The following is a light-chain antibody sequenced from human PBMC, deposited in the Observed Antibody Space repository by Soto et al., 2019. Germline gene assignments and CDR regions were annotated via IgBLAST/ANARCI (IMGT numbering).Light chain of an antibody. J-gene: IGKJ5*01. Sequence: DMQVSQSRSTLSASKGDRVTITCWASQSISRWLAWYQQKPGKAPNPLIYDASSLKSGVPARFSGSGSGTEFTLTFSSLQPDDFATYYGVQYYPLSTFGQVTRLEIK. CDR1: QSISRW. V-gene: IGKV1-5*01. CDR3: VQYYPLST. CDR2: DAS.